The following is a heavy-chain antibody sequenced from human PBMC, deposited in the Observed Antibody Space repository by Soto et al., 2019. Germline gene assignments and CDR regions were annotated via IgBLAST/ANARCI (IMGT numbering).Heavy chain of an antibody. CDR1: GFTVSSNY. J-gene: IGHJ6*03. V-gene: IGHV3-53*04. CDR2: IYSGGST. D-gene: IGHD3-10*01. Sequence: GGSLRLSCAASGFTVSSNYMSWVRQAPGKGLEWVSVIYSGGSTYYADSVKGRFTISRHNSKNTLYLQMNSLRAEDTAVYYCARDKSGGFGRIGYYYYMDVWGKGTTVTVSS. CDR3: ARDKSGGFGRIGYYYYMDV.